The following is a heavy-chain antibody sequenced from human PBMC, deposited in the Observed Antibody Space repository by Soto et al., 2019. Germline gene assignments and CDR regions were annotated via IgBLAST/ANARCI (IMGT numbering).Heavy chain of an antibody. J-gene: IGHJ4*02. Sequence: GGSLRLSCAASGFTFSSYAMSWVRQAPGKGLEWVSAISGSGGSTYYADSVKGRFTISRDNSKNTLYLQMNSLRAEDTAVYYCAKQDLSSASWFPSSGYFDYWGQGTLVTVSS. CDR2: ISGSGGST. D-gene: IGHD6-13*01. V-gene: IGHV3-23*01. CDR1: GFTFSSYA. CDR3: AKQDLSSASWFPSSGYFDY.